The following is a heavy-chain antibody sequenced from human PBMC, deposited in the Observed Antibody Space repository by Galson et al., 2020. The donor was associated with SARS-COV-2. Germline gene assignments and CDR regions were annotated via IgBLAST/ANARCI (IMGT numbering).Heavy chain of an antibody. D-gene: IGHD3-22*01. CDR3: ARAGDYYYDSSGYYWVFDY. CDR2: ISYDGSNK. J-gene: IGHJ4*02. Sequence: TGGSLRLSCAASGFTFSSYAMHWVRQAPGKGLEWVAVISYDGSNKYYADSVKGRFTISRDNSKNTLYLQMNSLRAEDTAVYYCARAGDYYYDSSGYYWVFDYWGQGTLVTVSS. V-gene: IGHV3-30-3*01. CDR1: GFTFSSYA.